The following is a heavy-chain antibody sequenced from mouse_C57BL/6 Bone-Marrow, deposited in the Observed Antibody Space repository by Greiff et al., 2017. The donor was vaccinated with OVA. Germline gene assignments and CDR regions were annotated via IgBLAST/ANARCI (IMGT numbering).Heavy chain of an antibody. J-gene: IGHJ3*01. CDR2: IYPGDGDT. CDR1: GYAFSSYW. Sequence: QVQLQQSGAELVKPGASVKISCKASGYAFSSYWMNWVKQRPGKGLEWIGQIYPGDGDTNYKGKFKGKATLTADKSSSTAYMQLSSLTSEDSAVYFCARGYYVSIWFAYWGQGTLVTVSA. V-gene: IGHV1-80*01. D-gene: IGHD1-1*01. CDR3: ARGYYVSIWFAY.